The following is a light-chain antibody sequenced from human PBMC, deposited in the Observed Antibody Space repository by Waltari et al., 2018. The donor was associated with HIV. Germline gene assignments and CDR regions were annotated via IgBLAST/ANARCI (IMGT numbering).Light chain of an antibody. J-gene: IGLJ2*01. Sequence: QSALTQPASVSGSPGQSLTLSCTGANRNIGFFNLVSWYRQYPGKAPQRIIYGVTYRPSGISSRFSGSKSGNTASLTISGLQVDDEADYYCSSYASDDTVVFGGGTKLTVL. CDR3: SSYASDDTVV. CDR1: NRNIGFFNL. V-gene: IGLV2-14*01. CDR2: GVT.